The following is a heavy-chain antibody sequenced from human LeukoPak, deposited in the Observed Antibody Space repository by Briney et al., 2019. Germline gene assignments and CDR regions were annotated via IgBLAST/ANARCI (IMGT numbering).Heavy chain of an antibody. J-gene: IGHJ6*03. D-gene: IGHD2-21*02. V-gene: IGHV3-23*01. CDR2: ISGSGGST. CDR3: AKRGGLPPLDYYYYYMDV. CDR1: RFTVSSNY. Sequence: GGSLRLSCAASRFTVSSNYLSWVRQAPGKGLEWVSAISGSGGSTYYADSVKGRFTISRDNSKDTLHLQMNSLRAEDTAVYYCAKRGGLPPLDYYYYYMDVWGKGTTVTVSS.